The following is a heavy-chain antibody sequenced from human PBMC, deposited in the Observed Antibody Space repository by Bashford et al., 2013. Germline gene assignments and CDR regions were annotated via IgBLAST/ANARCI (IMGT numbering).Heavy chain of an antibody. D-gene: IGHD5-12*01. V-gene: IGHV1-8*02. CDR2: MNPNSGNT. J-gene: IGHJ5*02. CDR3: ARGRRPRGLRFRWFDP. Sequence: ASVKVSCKASGYTFTGYYMHWVRQAPGQGLEWMGWMNPNSGNTGYAQKFQGRVTMTRNTSISTAYMELSSLRSEDTAVYYCARGRRPRGLRFRWFDPWGQGTLVTVSS. CDR1: GYTFTGYY.